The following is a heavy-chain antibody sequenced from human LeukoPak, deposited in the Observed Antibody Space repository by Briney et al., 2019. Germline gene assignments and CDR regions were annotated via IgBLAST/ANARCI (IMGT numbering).Heavy chain of an antibody. D-gene: IGHD3-16*01. CDR3: ARDVTLGNFDY. V-gene: IGHV3-7*01. J-gene: IGHJ4*02. CDR2: IEQHGGEK. CDR1: GFTFGTSW. Sequence: GGSLRLSCAASGFTFGTSWMTWVRQAPGKGLEWVAKIEQHGGEKYYVDSVRGRFTISRDNAKNSLYLQMNSLRAEDTAVYYCARDVTLGNFDYWGQGILVIVSS.